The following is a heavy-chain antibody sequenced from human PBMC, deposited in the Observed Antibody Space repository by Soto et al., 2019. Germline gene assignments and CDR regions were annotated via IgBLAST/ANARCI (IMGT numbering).Heavy chain of an antibody. Sequence: EVQLVESGGGLVQPGRSLRLSCAASGFTFDDYAIHWVRQGPGKGLEWVSGISWNSGNTAYADSVKGRFSISRDNAKKSLYLQMNSPRDEDTALYYCAIDRSHYYGSGSYYRTWGQGTLVTVSS. CDR1: GFTFDDYA. D-gene: IGHD3-10*01. CDR2: ISWNSGNT. J-gene: IGHJ5*02. CDR3: AIDRSHYYGSGSYYRT. V-gene: IGHV3-9*01.